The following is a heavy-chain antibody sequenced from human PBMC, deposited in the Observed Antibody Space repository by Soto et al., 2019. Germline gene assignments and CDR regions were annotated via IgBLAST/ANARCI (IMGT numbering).Heavy chain of an antibody. V-gene: IGHV3-23*01. D-gene: IGHD3-22*01. J-gene: IGHJ4*02. CDR2: ISCGDGSP. CDR3: AKWHTYNYDSLGFSGFDX. CDR1: GFTFSSYA. Sequence: PGGSLRLSFVASGFTFSSYAMTWVRQAPGKGLEWVSSISCGDGSPYYADSVKVRFTISRDNYKNTLYLQMNSLRADDTAAYYCAKWHTYNYDSLGFSGFDXLGQGPQVTASX.